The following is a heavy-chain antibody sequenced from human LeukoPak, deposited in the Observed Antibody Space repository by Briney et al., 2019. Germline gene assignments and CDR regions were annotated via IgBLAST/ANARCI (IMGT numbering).Heavy chain of an antibody. CDR2: VYYSGNT. J-gene: IGHJ3*02. V-gene: IGHV4-59*11. CDR3: ARDLVYSGATNAFDI. Sequence: SETLSLTCSVSGGSISSHFWTWIRQPPGKGLEWIGYVYYSGNTNYNPSLRSRVTISIDTSKNQFSLKLSSVTAADTAVYYCARDLVYSGATNAFDIWGQGTMVTVSS. CDR1: GGSISSHF. D-gene: IGHD1-26*01.